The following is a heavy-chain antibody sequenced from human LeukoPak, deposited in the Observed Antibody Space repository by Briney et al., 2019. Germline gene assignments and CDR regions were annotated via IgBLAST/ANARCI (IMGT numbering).Heavy chain of an antibody. J-gene: IGHJ3*02. D-gene: IGHD5-24*01. V-gene: IGHV3-43D*03. CDR2: ISWDGGST. Sequence: PGGSLRLSCAASGFTFDDYAMHWVRQAPGKGLEWVSLISWDGGSTYYADSVKGRFTISRDNSKNTLYLQMNSLRAEDTAVYYCAKNFVRDGYNFWFYAFDIWGQGTMVTVSS. CDR3: AKNFVRDGYNFWFYAFDI. CDR1: GFTFDDYA.